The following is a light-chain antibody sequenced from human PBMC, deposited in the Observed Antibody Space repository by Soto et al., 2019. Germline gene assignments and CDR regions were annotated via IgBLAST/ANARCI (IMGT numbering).Light chain of an antibody. Sequence: EIVLTQSPATLSLSPGERATLSCRASQSVSSYLAWYQQKPGQAPRLLIYDASNRATGIPARFSGSGSGTDFTLTISSLEPEDFAVYYCQQRSNWLGTFGQGIKVDIK. CDR1: QSVSSY. CDR2: DAS. J-gene: IGKJ1*01. V-gene: IGKV3-11*01. CDR3: QQRSNWLGT.